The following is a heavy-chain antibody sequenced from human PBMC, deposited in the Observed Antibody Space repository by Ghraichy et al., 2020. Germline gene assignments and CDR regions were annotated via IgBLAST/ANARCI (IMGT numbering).Heavy chain of an antibody. CDR1: GGSISNFY. CDR3: ARHRLTERGAAGFDS. V-gene: IGHV4-59*08. D-gene: IGHD6-25*01. CDR2: IYYSGST. J-gene: IGHJ4*02. Sequence: SETLSLTCTVSGGSISNFYCSWSRQPPGKGLEWIGYIYYSGSTNFNPTLKSRVTMSVDTSKNQFSLKLNSVTAADTAVYYCARHRLTERGAAGFDSWGQGTLVTVSS.